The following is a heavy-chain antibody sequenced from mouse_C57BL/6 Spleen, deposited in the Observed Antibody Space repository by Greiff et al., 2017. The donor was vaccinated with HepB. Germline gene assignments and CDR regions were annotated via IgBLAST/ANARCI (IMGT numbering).Heavy chain of an antibody. D-gene: IGHD2-12*01. CDR3: ASPSYGPWYFDV. CDR1: GYAFSSSW. Sequence: QVQLKESGPELVKPGASVKISCKASGYAFSSSWMNWVKQRPGKGLEWIGRIYPGDGDTNYNGKFKGKATLTADKSSSTAYMQLSSLTSEDSAVYFWASPSYGPWYFDVWGTGTTVTVSS. V-gene: IGHV1-82*01. J-gene: IGHJ1*03. CDR2: IYPGDGDT.